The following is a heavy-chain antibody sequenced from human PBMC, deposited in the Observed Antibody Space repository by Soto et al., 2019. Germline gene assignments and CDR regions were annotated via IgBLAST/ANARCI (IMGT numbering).Heavy chain of an antibody. CDR1: GYTFTGYY. CDR3: ARDRITMVRGAHSPHPSWFDP. J-gene: IGHJ5*02. Sequence: ASVKVSCKASGYTFTGYYMHWVRQAPGQGLEWMGWINPNSGGTNYAQKFQGWVTMTRDTSISTAYMELSRLRSDDTAVYYCARDRITMVRGAHSPHPSWFDPWGQGTLVTVSS. CDR2: INPNSGGT. V-gene: IGHV1-2*04. D-gene: IGHD3-10*01.